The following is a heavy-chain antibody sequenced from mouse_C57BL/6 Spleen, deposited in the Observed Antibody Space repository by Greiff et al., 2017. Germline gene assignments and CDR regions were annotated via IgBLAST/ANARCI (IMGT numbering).Heavy chain of an antibody. D-gene: IGHD2-1*01. V-gene: IGHV1-55*01. CDR2: IYPGSGST. J-gene: IGHJ4*01. CDR1: GYTFTSYW. CDR3: ARRDLGYYCNLYYAMDY. Sequence: QVQLQQPGAELVKPGASVKMSCKASGYTFTSYWITWVKQRPGQGLEWIGDIYPGSGSTNYNEKFKSKATLTVDTSSSTAYMQLSSLTSEDSAVYYCARRDLGYYCNLYYAMDYWGQGTSVTVSS.